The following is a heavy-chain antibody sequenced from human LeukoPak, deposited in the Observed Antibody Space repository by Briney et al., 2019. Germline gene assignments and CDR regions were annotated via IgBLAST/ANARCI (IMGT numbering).Heavy chain of an antibody. CDR1: GFTFSSSA. D-gene: IGHD6-13*01. V-gene: IGHV3-23*01. CDR3: AKDKAPGSWHTPSDF. Sequence: GGCLRLSCAASGFTFSSSAMSWVRQAPGKGLEWVSGISDSGDGTYYAESVKGRFTISRDNSKNTVFLQMNSLRADDTAKYYCAKDKAPGSWHTPSDFWGQGTLVTVSS. CDR2: ISDSGDGT. J-gene: IGHJ4*02.